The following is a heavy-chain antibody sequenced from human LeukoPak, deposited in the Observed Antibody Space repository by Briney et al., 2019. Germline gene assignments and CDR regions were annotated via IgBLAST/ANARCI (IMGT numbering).Heavy chain of an antibody. J-gene: IGHJ4*02. Sequence: SETLSLTCTVSGGSISSYYWSWIRQPPGKGLEWIGYIYYSGSTNYNPSLKSRVTISVDTSKNQFTLMLSSVTAADAAVYYCAGGGGRWLPEIDYWGQGTLVTVSS. V-gene: IGHV4-59*01. CDR3: AGGGGRWLPEIDY. D-gene: IGHD5-24*01. CDR1: GGSISSYY. CDR2: IYYSGST.